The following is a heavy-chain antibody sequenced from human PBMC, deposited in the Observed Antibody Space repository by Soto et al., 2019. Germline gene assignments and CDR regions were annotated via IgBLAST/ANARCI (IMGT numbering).Heavy chain of an antibody. J-gene: IGHJ4*02. CDR2: SYYSGST. V-gene: IGHV4-31*03. CDR3: GRKRTKAPYFDY. CDR1: GGSISSGSYY. D-gene: IGHD2-8*01. Sequence: QVQLQASGPGLVKPSQTLSLPCTVSGGSISSGSYYWTSIRQQQGKGMEWIGSSYYSGSTYYNPSLIYRGTILFDTTNKHLSLKSSSATAADTPVFYYGRKRTKAPYFDYLGQGTLGTVSS.